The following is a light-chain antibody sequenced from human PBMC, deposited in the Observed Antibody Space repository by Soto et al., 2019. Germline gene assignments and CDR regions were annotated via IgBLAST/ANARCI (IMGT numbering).Light chain of an antibody. CDR2: KAS. Sequence: DIQMTQSPSTLSGSVGDRVTITCRASQTISSWLAWYQQKPGKAPKLLIYKASTLKSGVPSRFSGSGSGTEFPLTISSLQPDDSATYYCQHYHSYSEACGQGTKVELK. CDR1: QTISSW. J-gene: IGKJ1*01. CDR3: QHYHSYSEA. V-gene: IGKV1-5*03.